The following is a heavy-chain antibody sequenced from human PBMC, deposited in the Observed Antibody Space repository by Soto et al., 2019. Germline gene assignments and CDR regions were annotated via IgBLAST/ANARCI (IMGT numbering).Heavy chain of an antibody. Sequence: PSETLSLTCSVSGDSISTVDYFWAWIRQPPGQALEYIGYIYKSATTYYNPSFESRVAISLDTSKSQFSLNVTSVTAADTAVYFCARGRYCLTGSCFPNWFDSWGQGTLVTVS. CDR1: GDSISTVDYF. J-gene: IGHJ5*01. CDR3: ARGRYCLTGSCFPNWFDS. CDR2: IYKSATT. V-gene: IGHV4-30-4*01. D-gene: IGHD2-15*01.